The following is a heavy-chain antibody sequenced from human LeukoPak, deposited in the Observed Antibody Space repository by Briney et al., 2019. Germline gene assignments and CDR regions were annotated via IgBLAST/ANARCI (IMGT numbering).Heavy chain of an antibody. Sequence: GGSLRLSCAASGFTFSSYAMSWVRQAPGKGLEWVSAISGSGGSTYYADSVKGRFTISRDNSKNTLYLQMNSLRAEDTAVYYCAKDRRDGYNRGRVDYWGQGTLVTVSS. J-gene: IGHJ4*02. CDR1: GFTFSSYA. CDR3: AKDRRDGYNRGRVDY. CDR2: ISGSGGST. V-gene: IGHV3-23*01. D-gene: IGHD5-24*01.